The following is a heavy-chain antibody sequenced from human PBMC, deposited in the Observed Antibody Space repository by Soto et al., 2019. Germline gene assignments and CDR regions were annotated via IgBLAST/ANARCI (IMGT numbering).Heavy chain of an antibody. CDR2: IHNSGST. D-gene: IGHD3-3*02. V-gene: IGHV4-31*02. CDR3: ARVNIGTIFGEDFSCFAQ. J-gene: IGHJ4*02. CDR1: AGSISSPDYY. Sequence: SETLSLTCAVSAGSISSPDYYWIWIRQHPGNGLEWIGYIHNSGSTYYNPSLKRRVIISLDRSKNQFSLTLSSGTVADTAVYYCARVNIGTIFGEDFSCFAQWCQGTLVTLSS.